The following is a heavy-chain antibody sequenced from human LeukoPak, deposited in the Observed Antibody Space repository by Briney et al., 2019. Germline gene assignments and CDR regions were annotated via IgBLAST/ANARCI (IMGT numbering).Heavy chain of an antibody. D-gene: IGHD3-9*01. J-gene: IGHJ5*02. V-gene: IGHV4-4*07. CDR2: IYTSGST. CDR3: ATEFYDFLSGESWFDP. Sequence: SETLSLTCTVSGGSISSYSWSWIRQPAGKGLEWIGRIYTSGSTNYNPSLKSRVTMSVDTSNNDFSLNLTSVTAADTAVYYCATEFYDFLSGESWFDPWGQGALVTVS. CDR1: GGSISSYS.